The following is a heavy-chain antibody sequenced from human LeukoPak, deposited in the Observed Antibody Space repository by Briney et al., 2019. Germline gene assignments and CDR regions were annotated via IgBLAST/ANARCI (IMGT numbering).Heavy chain of an antibody. CDR2: FDPEDGET. D-gene: IGHD3-22*01. Sequence: ASVKVSCRVSGYTLTELSMHWVRQAPGKGLEWMGGFDPEDGETIYAQKFQGRVTMTEDTSTDTAYMELSSLRSEDTAVYYCATTLTPSMIVVVFDYWGQGTLVTVSS. CDR1: GYTLTELS. V-gene: IGHV1-24*01. J-gene: IGHJ4*02. CDR3: ATTLTPSMIVVVFDY.